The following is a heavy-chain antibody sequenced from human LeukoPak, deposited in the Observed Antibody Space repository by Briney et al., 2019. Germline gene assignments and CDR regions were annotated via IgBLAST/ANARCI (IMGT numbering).Heavy chain of an antibody. Sequence: GGSLRLSYVVSGFTFSNYEMNWVRQAPGKGLEWVSYISSSGSTTYYADSVKGRFTISRDNAKNSLFLQMNSLRAEDTAVYFCARMFEFWGQGTLVTVSS. CDR3: ARMFEF. CDR1: GFTFSNYE. J-gene: IGHJ4*02. V-gene: IGHV3-48*03. CDR2: ISSSGSTT.